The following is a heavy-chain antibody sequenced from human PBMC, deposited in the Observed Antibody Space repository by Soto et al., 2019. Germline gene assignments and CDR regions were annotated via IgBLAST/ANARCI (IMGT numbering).Heavy chain of an antibody. CDR2: VNPILSMS. J-gene: IGHJ4*02. D-gene: IGHD3-10*01. CDR1: GDTFNFYS. V-gene: IGHV1-69*02. Sequence: QVQLVQSGAEVKRPGSSVKVSCKASGDTFNFYSINWVRQAPGVGLEWVGRVNPILSMSNYAQRFQGRVTMTADKSTSTAYMELRSLRSEDTAIYYCPSSYGSGYRAFDYWGQGALVTVSS. CDR3: PSSYGSGYRAFDY.